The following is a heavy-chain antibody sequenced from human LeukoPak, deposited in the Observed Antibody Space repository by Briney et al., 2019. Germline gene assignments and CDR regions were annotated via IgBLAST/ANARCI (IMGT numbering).Heavy chain of an antibody. CDR1: GGSVSANY. CDR2: IYYSGST. Sequence: TSETLSLTCTVSGGSVSANYWSWIRQPPGKGLEWIGYIYYSGSTNYNPSLTSRVTISVDTSKNQFSLNLSSVTAADTAVYYCARGGASSKFFDYWGQEALVTVSS. J-gene: IGHJ4*02. V-gene: IGHV4-59*02. D-gene: IGHD6-6*01. CDR3: ARGGASSKFFDY.